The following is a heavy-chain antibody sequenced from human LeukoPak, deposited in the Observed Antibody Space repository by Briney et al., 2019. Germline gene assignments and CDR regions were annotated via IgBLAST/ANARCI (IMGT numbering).Heavy chain of an antibody. Sequence: SETLSLTCTVSGGSISSYYWSWIRQPPGKGLEWIGYIYYIGSTNYNPSLKSRVTISVDTSKNQFSLRLSSVTAADSPVYFCAREGREPAAGMDYWGQGTLVTVSS. J-gene: IGHJ4*02. D-gene: IGHD6-13*01. CDR3: AREGREPAAGMDY. V-gene: IGHV4-59*01. CDR2: IYYIGST. CDR1: GGSISSYY.